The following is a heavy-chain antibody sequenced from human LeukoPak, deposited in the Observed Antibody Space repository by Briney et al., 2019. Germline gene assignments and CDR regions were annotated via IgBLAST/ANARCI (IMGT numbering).Heavy chain of an antibody. J-gene: IGHJ6*04. CDR2: IIPIFGTA. CDR1: GGTFSSYA. V-gene: IGHV1-69*01. D-gene: IGHD3-10*01. CDR3: ARSTMVRGGDYYYGMDV. Sequence: SVKVSCKASGGTFSSYAISWVRQAPGQGLEWMGGIIPIFGTANYAQKFQGRVTITADESTSTAYMELSSLRSEDTAVYYCARSTMVRGGDYYYGMDVWGKGTTVTVSS.